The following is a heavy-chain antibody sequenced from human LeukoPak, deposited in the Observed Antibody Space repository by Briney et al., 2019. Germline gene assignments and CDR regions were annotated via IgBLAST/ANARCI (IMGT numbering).Heavy chain of an antibody. Sequence: GGSLRLSCAASVFTFSSHAMSWVRHVPGKGLEWVSGISGSGAGTYYADSVKGRFTISRDNSKNTLSLQMNGLRAEDTAAYYCAKEGYQAGTTSKGYFDYWGQGTLVTVSS. V-gene: IGHV3-23*01. CDR3: AKEGYQAGTTSKGYFDY. J-gene: IGHJ4*02. D-gene: IGHD1-7*01. CDR1: VFTFSSHA. CDR2: ISGSGAGT.